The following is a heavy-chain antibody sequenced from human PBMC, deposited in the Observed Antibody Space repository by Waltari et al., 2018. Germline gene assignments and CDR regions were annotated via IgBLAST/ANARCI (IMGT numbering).Heavy chain of an antibody. V-gene: IGHV1-69*01. J-gene: IGHJ6*02. CDR1: GGTFNNYA. Sequence: QVQLVQSGAEVKKPGSSVTVSCKASGGTFNNYAIPWPRQAPGQGLEWMGGIIPFLHTSNYAQKFQGRFTITADGSTSTAYMELSGLRSEDTAVYFCARVGGSYLGVDYFYYNMDVWGQGTSVTVSS. CDR3: ARVGGSYLGVDYFYYNMDV. D-gene: IGHD1-26*01. CDR2: IIPFLHTS.